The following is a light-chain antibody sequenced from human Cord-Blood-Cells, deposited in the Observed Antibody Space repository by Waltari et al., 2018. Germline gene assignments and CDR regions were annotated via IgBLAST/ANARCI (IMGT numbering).Light chain of an antibody. CDR1: QSLLHSNGYNY. J-gene: IGKJ1*01. CDR3: MQTLQTPLT. Sequence: DIVMTQSPLSLPVTPGEPASISCRSSQSLLHSNGYNYLDWYLQKPGQSPRLLIYLGSNPGSGVPDRFSGSGSGTDFTLKISRVEAEDVGVYYCMQTLQTPLTFGQGTKVEIK. CDR2: LGS. V-gene: IGKV2-28*01.